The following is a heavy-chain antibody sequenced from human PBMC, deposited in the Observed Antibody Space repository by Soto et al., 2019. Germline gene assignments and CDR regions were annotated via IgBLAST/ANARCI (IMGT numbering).Heavy chain of an antibody. V-gene: IGHV1-69*06. Sequence: ASVKVSCKASGGTFSSYAISWVRQAPGQGLEWMGGIIPIFGTANYAQKFQGRVTITADKSTSTAYMELSSLRSEDTAVYYCARDLSKMGLDYWGQGTLGTVSS. J-gene: IGHJ4*02. CDR2: IIPIFGTA. CDR3: ARDLSKMGLDY. CDR1: GGTFSSYA.